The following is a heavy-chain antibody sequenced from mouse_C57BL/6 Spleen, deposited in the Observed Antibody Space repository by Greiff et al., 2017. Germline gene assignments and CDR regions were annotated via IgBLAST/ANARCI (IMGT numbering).Heavy chain of an antibody. CDR2: FHPYNDDT. CDR1: GYTFTTYP. CDR3: ERGGYDYDGNYYAMDY. D-gene: IGHD2-4*01. J-gene: IGHJ4*01. Sequence: VQLQQSGAELVKPGASVKMSCKASGYTFTTYPIEWMKQNPGKSLEWIGNFHPYNDDTKYNEKFKGKATLTVEKSSSTVYLELSRVTSDDSAVYDCERGGYDYDGNYYAMDYWGQGTSVTVSS. V-gene: IGHV1-47*01.